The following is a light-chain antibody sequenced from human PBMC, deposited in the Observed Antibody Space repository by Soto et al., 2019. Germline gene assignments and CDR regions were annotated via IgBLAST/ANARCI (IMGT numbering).Light chain of an antibody. CDR3: QQYGSSPKT. CDR2: GAS. CDR1: QSVRSDY. V-gene: IGKV3-20*01. Sequence: EIVLTQSPATLSLSPGDRATLSCRASQSVRSDYFAWYQQKPGQAPRVIIYGASSRATGIPDRFSGSGSGTDFTLTISRLEPEDFAVYYCQQYGSSPKTFGQGTKVDIK. J-gene: IGKJ1*01.